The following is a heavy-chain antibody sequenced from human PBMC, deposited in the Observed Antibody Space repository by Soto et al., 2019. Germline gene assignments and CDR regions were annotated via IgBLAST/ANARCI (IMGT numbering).Heavy chain of an antibody. J-gene: IGHJ5*02. CDR3: ARDQNYYGSGSYYKWTWFDP. CDR1: GGSFNPNY. D-gene: IGHD3-10*01. Sequence: PSETLSLTCTVSGGSFNPNYWSWIRQPPGKGLEWVGYIYYSGSTNYNPSLKSRVTISVDTSKNQFSLKLSSVTAADTAVYYCARDQNYYGSGSYYKWTWFDPWGQGTLVTVSS. V-gene: IGHV4-59*12. CDR2: IYYSGST.